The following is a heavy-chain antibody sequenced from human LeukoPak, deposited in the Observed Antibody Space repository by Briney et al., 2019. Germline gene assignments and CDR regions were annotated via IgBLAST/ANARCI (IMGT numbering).Heavy chain of an antibody. CDR1: GGSISNYW. CDR3: ARGYSSSWNYLGY. CDR2: VFDSGST. D-gene: IGHD6-13*01. Sequence: PSETLSLTCTVSGGSISNYWWSWIRQPPGKGLEWIGYVFDSGSTNYNPSLKSRVTILVDTSKKQFSLKVSSVTAADTAVYYCARGYSSSWNYLGYWGQGTLVTVSS. V-gene: IGHV4-59*01. J-gene: IGHJ4*02.